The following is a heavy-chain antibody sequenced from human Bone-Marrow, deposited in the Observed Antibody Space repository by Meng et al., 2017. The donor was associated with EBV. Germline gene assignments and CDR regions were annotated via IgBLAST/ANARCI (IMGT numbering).Heavy chain of an antibody. J-gene: IGHJ4*02. D-gene: IGHD6-19*01. CDR3: AHRRSDSGWFSY. CDR1: GSSLSTSGMG. V-gene: IGHV2-5*02. CDR2: IYWDDET. Sequence: QITLKESGPTMINPTQTLTLTCTFSGSSLSTSGMGVAWIRQPPGKALEWLALIYWDDETRYSPALKNRLTVTKDSSKNQVVFRMANLDPADTATYYCAHRRSDSGWFSYWGQGTLVTVSS.